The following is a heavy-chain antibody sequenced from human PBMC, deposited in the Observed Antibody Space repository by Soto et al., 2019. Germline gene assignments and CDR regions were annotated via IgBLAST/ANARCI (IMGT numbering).Heavy chain of an antibody. CDR3: TRGRSGAAPFDY. D-gene: IGHD6-6*01. V-gene: IGHV3-73*01. J-gene: IGHJ4*02. Sequence: PGGSLRLSCAASGFTFSGSAMHWVRQASGKGLEWVGRIRSKANSYATAYAASVKGRFTISRDDSKNTAYLQMNSLKTEDTAVYYCTRGRSGAAPFDYWGQGTLVTVSS. CDR1: GFTFSGSA. CDR2: IRSKANSYAT.